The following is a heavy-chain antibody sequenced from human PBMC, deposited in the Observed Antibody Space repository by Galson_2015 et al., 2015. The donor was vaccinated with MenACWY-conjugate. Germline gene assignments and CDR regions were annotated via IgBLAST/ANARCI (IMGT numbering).Heavy chain of an antibody. CDR1: GYTFTTYY. CDR2: INSKSGDT. V-gene: IGHV1-2*05. J-gene: IGHJ4*02. Sequence: SVKVSCKASGYTFTTYYIHWVRQAPGQGLEWMGRINSKSGDTMYAQKFQGRVTMTRDASIGTAYMELSRLTSDDTVVYYCARETGEDAYNYSDFWGQGTLVTVSS. D-gene: IGHD5-24*01. CDR3: ARETGEDAYNYSDF.